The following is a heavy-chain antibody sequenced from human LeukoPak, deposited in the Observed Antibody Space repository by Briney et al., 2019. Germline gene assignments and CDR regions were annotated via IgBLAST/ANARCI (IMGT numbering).Heavy chain of an antibody. J-gene: IGHJ4*02. V-gene: IGHV7-4-1*01. D-gene: IGHD3-9*01. CDR1: GYTFTSYA. Sequence: GASVKVSCKASGYTFTSYAMNWVRQAPGQGLEWMGWINTNTGNPTYAQGFTGRFVFSLDTSVSTAYLQICSLKAEDTAVYYCAISPVYYDILTGYYKASPLDYWGQGTLVTVSS. CDR2: INTNTGNP. CDR3: AISPVYYDILTGYYKASPLDY.